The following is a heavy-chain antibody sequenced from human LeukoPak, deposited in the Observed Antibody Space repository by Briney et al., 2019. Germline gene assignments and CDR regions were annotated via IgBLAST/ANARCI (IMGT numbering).Heavy chain of an antibody. J-gene: IGHJ6*02. CDR1: GFTFSTYA. D-gene: IGHD3-22*01. Sequence: GGSLRLSCAPCGFTFSTYAMTWLRQAPGKGLEGVSSINVSGGSTYYADSVKGRFTISRDNSKNTLYLQVNRLRTEDTAVYYCAKYGRSGYASGMDVWGQGTTVTVSS. CDR3: AKYGRSGYASGMDV. CDR2: INVSGGST. V-gene: IGHV3-23*01.